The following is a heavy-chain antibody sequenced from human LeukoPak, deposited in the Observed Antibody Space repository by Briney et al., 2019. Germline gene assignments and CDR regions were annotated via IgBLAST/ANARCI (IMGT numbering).Heavy chain of an antibody. V-gene: IGHV1-8*03. J-gene: IGHJ6*03. CDR1: GYTFTSYA. D-gene: IGHD2-2*01. CDR2: MNPNSGDR. Sequence: ASVKVSCKASGYTFTSYAMNWVRQAPGQGLEWMGWMNPNSGDRGYAQKFQGRVTITRNTSISTAYMELSSLRSEDTAVYYCARHYTLHCSSTSCYPYYYYYYMDVWGKGTTVTVSS. CDR3: ARHYTLHCSSTSCYPYYYYYYMDV.